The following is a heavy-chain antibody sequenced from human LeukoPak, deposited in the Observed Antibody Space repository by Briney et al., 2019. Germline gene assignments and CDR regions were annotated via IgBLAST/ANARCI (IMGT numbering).Heavy chain of an antibody. D-gene: IGHD3-10*01. Sequence: ASVKVSCKASGGTFSSYAISWVRQAPGQGLEWIGRIIPILGIANYAQKFQGRVTITADKSTSTDYMELSSMRSEDTAVYYCARDGYETVWFGEYCPWGQGTLVTVSS. J-gene: IGHJ5*02. CDR3: ARDGYETVWFGEYCP. CDR1: GGTFSSYA. CDR2: IIPILGIA. V-gene: IGHV1-69*04.